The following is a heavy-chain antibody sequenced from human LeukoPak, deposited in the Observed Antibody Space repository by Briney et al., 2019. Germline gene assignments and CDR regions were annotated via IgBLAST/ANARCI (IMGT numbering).Heavy chain of an antibody. V-gene: IGHV4-59*08. CDR3: ARHYKFTRTTVFDY. CDR1: GGSISPYH. Sequence: SETLSLTCTVSGGSISPYHWSWSRQPPGKGLEWIGYVHYSGSTKYNPSLKSRVTISLDTSKNQLSLRLSSVSAADTAVYYCARHYKFTRTTVFDYWGQGTLVTVSS. D-gene: IGHD4-11*01. CDR2: VHYSGST. J-gene: IGHJ4*02.